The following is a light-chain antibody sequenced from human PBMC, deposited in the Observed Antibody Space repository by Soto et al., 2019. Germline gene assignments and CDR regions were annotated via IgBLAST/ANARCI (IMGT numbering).Light chain of an antibody. V-gene: IGKV3-20*01. CDR3: QQYAVSPIT. CDR2: GAS. J-gene: IGKJ5*01. CDR1: QSVSRSY. Sequence: EIVFRQSPGTLSLSPGERATLSCRASQSVSRSYVAWYQQKPGQAPRLLIYGASSRATGIPDRFSGSGSGTDFTLTSSRLEPEDFAVFYCQQYAVSPITFGQGTRLEIK.